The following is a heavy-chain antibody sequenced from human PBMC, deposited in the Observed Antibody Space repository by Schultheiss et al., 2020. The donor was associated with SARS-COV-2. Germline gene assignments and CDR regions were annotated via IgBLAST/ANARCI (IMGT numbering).Heavy chain of an antibody. D-gene: IGHD2-2*02. V-gene: IGHV3-33*08. CDR3: AREGIIPTAIQLDY. CDR2: IWYDGSNK. CDR1: GFTFDDYA. J-gene: IGHJ4*02. Sequence: GESLKISCAASGFTFDDYAMHWVRQAPGKGLEWVAVIWYDGSNKYYADSVKGRFTISRDNSKNTLYLQMNSLRAADTAVYYCAREGIIPTAIQLDYWGQGTLVTVSS.